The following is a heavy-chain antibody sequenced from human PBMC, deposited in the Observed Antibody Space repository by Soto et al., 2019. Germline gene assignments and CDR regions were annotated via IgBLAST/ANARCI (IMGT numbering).Heavy chain of an antibody. CDR3: ASRYQGTTEDGMDV. D-gene: IGHD1-7*01. V-gene: IGHV1-58*01. CDR2: IVVGSGST. CDR1: GFTFTSSA. Sequence: SLKFCCESSGFTFTSSAVQWVRQARGQRLEWIGWIVVGSGSTSYAQKFQGRVTMTRDTSTSTVYMELSSLRSEDTAVYYCASRYQGTTEDGMDVWGQGTTVTVS. J-gene: IGHJ6*02.